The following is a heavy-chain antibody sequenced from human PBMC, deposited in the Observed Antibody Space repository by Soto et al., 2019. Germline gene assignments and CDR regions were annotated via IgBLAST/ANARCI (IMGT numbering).Heavy chain of an antibody. Sequence: NPSETLSLTCTVSGGSISSGDYYWSWIRQPPGKGLEWIGYIYYSGSTYYNPSLKSRVTISVDTSKNQFSLKLSSVTAADTAVYYCARVPKTITFGGVIVNAPFDPWGQGTLVTVSS. D-gene: IGHD3-16*02. CDR2: IYYSGST. CDR1: GGSISSGDYY. V-gene: IGHV4-30-4*01. CDR3: ARVPKTITFGGVIVNAPFDP. J-gene: IGHJ5*02.